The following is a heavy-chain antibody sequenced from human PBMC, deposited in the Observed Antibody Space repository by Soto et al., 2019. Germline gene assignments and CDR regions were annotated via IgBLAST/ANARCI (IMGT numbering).Heavy chain of an antibody. J-gene: IGHJ4*02. CDR3: ARHPNYYDSSGYYYSDS. V-gene: IGHV5-10-1*01. Sequence: GESLKISCKASGYIFTSDWISWVHQMPGKGLEWMGRIDPSDSYTNYSPSFQGHVTISTDKSISTAYLQWSSLKASDTAMYYCARHPNYYDSSGYYYSDSWGQGTQVTVSS. CDR1: GYIFTSDW. CDR2: IDPSDSYT. D-gene: IGHD3-22*01.